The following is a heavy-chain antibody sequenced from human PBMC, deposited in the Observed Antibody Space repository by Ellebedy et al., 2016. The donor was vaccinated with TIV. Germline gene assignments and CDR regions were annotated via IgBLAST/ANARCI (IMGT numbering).Heavy chain of an antibody. J-gene: IGHJ4*02. CDR3: ARARGQYLYGSGSYFTN. Sequence: MPSETLSLTCAAYNGSFTHYFWSWVRQPPGKGLEWIGQINASGTTNNNPSLKNRVTISVDTPKRQFSLRLTSVTAADTAVYYCARARGQYLYGSGSYFTNWGQGEMVTVSS. CDR2: INASGTT. D-gene: IGHD3-10*01. CDR1: NGSFTHYF. V-gene: IGHV4-34*01.